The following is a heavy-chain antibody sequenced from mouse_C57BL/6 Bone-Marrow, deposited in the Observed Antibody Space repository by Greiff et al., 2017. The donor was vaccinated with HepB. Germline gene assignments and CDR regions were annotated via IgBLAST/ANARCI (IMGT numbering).Heavy chain of an antibody. V-gene: IGHV1-54*01. Sequence: VKLQQSGAELVRPGTSVKVSCKASGYAFTTYLIEWVKQRPGQGLEWIGVINPGSGGTNYNEKFKGKATLTADKSSSTAYMQLSSLTSEDSAVYFCARLTTTQGYWGQGTTLTVSS. J-gene: IGHJ2*01. CDR3: ARLTTTQGY. D-gene: IGHD1-1*01. CDR1: GYAFTTYL. CDR2: INPGSGGT.